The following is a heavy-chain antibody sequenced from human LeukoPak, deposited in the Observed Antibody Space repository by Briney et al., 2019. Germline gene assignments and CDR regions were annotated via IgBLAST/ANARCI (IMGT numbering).Heavy chain of an antibody. V-gene: IGHV3-30*02. CDR3: ANSDCSSTSCYTSPRAFDI. CDR2: IRYDGSNK. Sequence: GGSLRLSCTAYGFTFSSYGMHWVRQAPGKGLEWVAFIRYDGSNKYYADSVKGRLTISRDNSKNTLYLQMNSLRAEDTAVYYCANSDCSSTSCYTSPRAFDIWGQGTMVTVSS. CDR1: GFTFSSYG. D-gene: IGHD2-2*02. J-gene: IGHJ3*02.